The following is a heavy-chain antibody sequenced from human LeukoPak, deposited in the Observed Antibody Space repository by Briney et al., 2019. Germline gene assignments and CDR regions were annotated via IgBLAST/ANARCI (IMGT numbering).Heavy chain of an antibody. CDR1: GFTFSSYW. CDR2: IRQDGSEK. J-gene: IGHJ5*02. Sequence: GGSLRLSCAASGFTFSSYWMSWVRQAPGKGLEWVANIRQDGSEKYYVDSVKGRFTISRDNAKKSLYLEMNSLRAEDTAVYYCARGASGIQIWFFDPWGQGTLVTVSS. V-gene: IGHV3-7*01. D-gene: IGHD5-18*01. CDR3: ARGASGIQIWFFDP.